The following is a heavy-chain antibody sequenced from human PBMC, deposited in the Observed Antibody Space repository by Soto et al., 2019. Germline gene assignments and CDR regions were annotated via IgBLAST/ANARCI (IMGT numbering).Heavy chain of an antibody. CDR1: GGTFSSYA. D-gene: IGHD1-26*01. Sequence: QVQLVQSGAEVKKPGSSVKVSCKASGGTFSSYAISWVRQSPGQGLEWMGGIIPIFGTANYAQKFQVRVTITADESTSTAYMEVSSLRSEDTAVYSCARGRSGSYYGNLIDYWGQGTLVTVSS. CDR2: IIPIFGTA. V-gene: IGHV1-69*12. CDR3: ARGRSGSYYGNLIDY. J-gene: IGHJ4*02.